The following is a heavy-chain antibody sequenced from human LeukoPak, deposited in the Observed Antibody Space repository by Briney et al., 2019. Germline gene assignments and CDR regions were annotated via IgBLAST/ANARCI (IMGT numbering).Heavy chain of an antibody. CDR2: IYYTGNT. J-gene: IGHJ4*02. D-gene: IGHD3-10*01. CDR1: GGSISNYY. CDR3: ARARGRKPSPLDY. Sequence: KSSETLSLTCTVSGGSISNYYWSWIRQFPGKGLEWIGYIYYTGNTNYNPSLESRVIISVDTSKNQFSLKLSSVTAADTAVYYCARARGRKPSPLDYWGQGTLVTVSS. V-gene: IGHV4-59*08.